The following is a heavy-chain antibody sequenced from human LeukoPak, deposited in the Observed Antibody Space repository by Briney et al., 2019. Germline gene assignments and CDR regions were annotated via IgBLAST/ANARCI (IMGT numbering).Heavy chain of an antibody. CDR3: ARTELRGVIKS. D-gene: IGHD3-10*01. CDR1: GYSISSGYY. Sequence: SETLSLTXIVSGYSISSGYYWGWIRQPPGKGPEWIGSTHHSGSTYYNPSLKSRVTISIDTSKNQFSLRLRSVTAADTAVYYCARTELRGVIKSRGQGTLVTVSS. V-gene: IGHV4-38-2*02. J-gene: IGHJ4*02. CDR2: THHSGST.